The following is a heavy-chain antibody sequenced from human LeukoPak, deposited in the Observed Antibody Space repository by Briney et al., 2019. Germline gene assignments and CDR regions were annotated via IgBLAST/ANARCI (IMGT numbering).Heavy chain of an antibody. CDR2: IVSNGGNT. D-gene: IGHD3-3*01. Sequence: GGSLRLSCAASGLTLSSHAMHWVRQAPGKGLEYVSAIVSNGGNTYYADSVRGRFTISRDNSKDTVYLQMGSLRPEDTAVYYCARGGYYAASDIWGQGTTVTVSS. CDR1: GLTLSSHA. CDR3: ARGGYYAASDI. V-gene: IGHV3-64*02. J-gene: IGHJ6*02.